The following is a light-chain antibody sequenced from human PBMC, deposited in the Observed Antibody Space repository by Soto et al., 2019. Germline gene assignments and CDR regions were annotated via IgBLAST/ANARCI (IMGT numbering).Light chain of an antibody. V-gene: IGLV1-40*01. CDR1: SSNIGAGYD. CDR3: QSYDNSLTALV. CDR2: VNN. J-gene: IGLJ2*01. Sequence: QSVLTQPPSVSGAPGQRVTISCTGSSSNIGAGYDVHWYQQLPGTAPKLLIYVNNNRPSGVPDRFSGSKSGTSASLAITGLQAEDEADYFCQSYDNSLTALVFGGGTQLTVL.